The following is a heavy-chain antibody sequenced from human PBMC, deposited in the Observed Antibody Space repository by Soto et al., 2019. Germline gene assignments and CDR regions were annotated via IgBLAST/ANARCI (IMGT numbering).Heavy chain of an antibody. Sequence: GSLRLSCTASGFPFGNYAMYWVRQAPGEGLEWVSGISGGGDGTNYADSVKGRFTVSRDNSRNTMYLQMNSLRAEDTAVYYCAKEPRLQLAYWGQGTLVTVSS. V-gene: IGHV3-23*01. J-gene: IGHJ4*02. CDR3: AKEPRLQLAY. CDR2: ISGGGDGT. CDR1: GFPFGNYA. D-gene: IGHD1-1*01.